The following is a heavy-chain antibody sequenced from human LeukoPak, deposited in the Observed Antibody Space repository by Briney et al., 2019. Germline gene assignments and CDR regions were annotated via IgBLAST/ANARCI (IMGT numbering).Heavy chain of an antibody. V-gene: IGHV4-59*01. Sequence: SETLSLTCTVSGGSISSYYWSWIRQPPGKGLEWIGYIYYSGSTNYNPSLKSRVTISVDTSKNQFSLKLSSVTAADTAVYYCATRKRYYMDVWGKGTTVTVSS. CDR1: GGSISSYY. CDR2: IYYSGST. J-gene: IGHJ6*03. CDR3: ATRKRYYMDV.